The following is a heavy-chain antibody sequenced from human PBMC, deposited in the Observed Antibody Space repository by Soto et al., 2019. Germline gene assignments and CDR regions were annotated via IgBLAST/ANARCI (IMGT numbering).Heavy chain of an antibody. CDR3: GAQDYVAKGYQFET. V-gene: IGHV1-58*01. J-gene: IGHJ5*02. CDR1: GFTFTSSA. CDR2: IVVGSGNT. D-gene: IGHD2-2*01. Sequence: GASVKVSCKASGFTFTSSAVQWVRQARGQRLEWIGWIVVGSGNTNYAQKFQERVTITRDMSTSTAYLELSSLRSEDTAVYYCGAQDYVAKGYQFETWGQGTMVTVSS.